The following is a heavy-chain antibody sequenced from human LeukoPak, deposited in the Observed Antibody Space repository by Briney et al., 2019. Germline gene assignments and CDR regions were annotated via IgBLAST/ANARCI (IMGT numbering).Heavy chain of an antibody. CDR2: IYSDNT. CDR1: GFTFSSYW. V-gene: IGHV3-53*01. J-gene: IGHJ4*02. CDR3: ARRAGAYSHPYDY. D-gene: IGHD4/OR15-4a*01. Sequence: SGGSLRLSCVASGFTFSSYWMSWVRQAPGKGLEWVSFIYSDNTHYSDSVKGRFTISRDNSKNTLYLQMNSLRAEDTAVYYSARRAGAYSHPYDYWGQGTLVTVSS.